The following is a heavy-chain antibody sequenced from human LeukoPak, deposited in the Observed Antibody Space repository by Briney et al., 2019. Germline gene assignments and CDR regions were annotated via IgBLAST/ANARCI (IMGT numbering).Heavy chain of an antibody. J-gene: IGHJ5*02. Sequence: SETLSLTCTASGGSISSYYWSWIRQPAGKGLEWIGRIYTSGSTNYNPSLKSRVTMSVDTSKNQFSLKLSSVTAADTAVYYCARSGDYYVSSGYFPWGQGTLVTVSS. CDR2: IYTSGST. D-gene: IGHD3-22*01. CDR3: ARSGDYYVSSGYFP. V-gene: IGHV4-4*07. CDR1: GGSISSYY.